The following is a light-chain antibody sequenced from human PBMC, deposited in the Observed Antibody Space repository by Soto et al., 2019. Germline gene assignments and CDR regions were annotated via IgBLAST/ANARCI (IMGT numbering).Light chain of an antibody. CDR1: QSVSSNN. CDR3: QQYDNSIT. J-gene: IGKJ5*01. V-gene: IGKV3-20*01. Sequence: EIVLTQSPGTLSLSPGERATPSCRASQSVSSNNLAWYHQKPGQTPRLLIYGASSRATGIPDRFSGSGSGTDFTLTISRLEPEDFAVYYCQQYDNSITFGQGTRLEIE. CDR2: GAS.